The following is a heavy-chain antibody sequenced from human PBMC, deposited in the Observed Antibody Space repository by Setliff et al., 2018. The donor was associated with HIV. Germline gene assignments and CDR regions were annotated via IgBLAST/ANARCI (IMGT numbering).Heavy chain of an antibody. J-gene: IGHJ4*02. D-gene: IGHD1-1*01. CDR2: IYYSGNT. CDR1: GGSISSSSYY. V-gene: IGHV4-39*02. Sequence: SETLSLTCTVSGGSISSSSYYWGWIRQPPGKGLEWIGSIYYSGNTYYNPSLKSRVTISLDTSKNHFSLKLSSVAAADTAVYYCARRYHDASGFYNSWGQGVLVTVS. CDR3: ARRYHDASGFYNS.